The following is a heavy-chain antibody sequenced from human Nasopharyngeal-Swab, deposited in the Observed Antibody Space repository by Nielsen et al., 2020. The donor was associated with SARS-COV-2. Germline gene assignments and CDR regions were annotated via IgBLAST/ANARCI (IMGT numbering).Heavy chain of an antibody. CDR3: ARGARITIFGVVSQLDV. Sequence: WIRQPPGKGLEWIGYIYHSGSTNYNPSFKSRVTISVDTSKNQFSLKLSSVTAADTAVYYCARGARITIFGVVSQLDVWGQGTTVTVSS. V-gene: IGHV4-59*12. J-gene: IGHJ6*02. D-gene: IGHD3-3*01. CDR2: IYHSGST.